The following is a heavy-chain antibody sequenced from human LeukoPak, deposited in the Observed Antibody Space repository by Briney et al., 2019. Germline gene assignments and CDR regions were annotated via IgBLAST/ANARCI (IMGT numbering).Heavy chain of an antibody. CDR1: GFTFSNYW. J-gene: IGHJ4*02. V-gene: IGHV3-7*05. D-gene: IGHD3-3*01. CDR2: INQGGSEK. CDR3: VRDGSGYYY. Sequence: PGGSLRLSCAASGFTFSNYWMSWIRQAPGKGLEWVANINQGGSEKYYLNSVKGRFTISRDNAKNSPYLQMNSLRTDDTAIYYCVRDGSGYYYWGQGTLVTVSS.